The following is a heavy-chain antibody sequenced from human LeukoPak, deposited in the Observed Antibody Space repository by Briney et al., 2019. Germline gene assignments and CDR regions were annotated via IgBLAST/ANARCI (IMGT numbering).Heavy chain of an antibody. CDR1: GFTFSSYS. D-gene: IGHD3-10*01. V-gene: IGHV3-21*01. Sequence: KPGGSLRLSCAASGFTFSSYSMNWVRQAPGKGLEWVSSISSSSSYIYYADSVKGRFTISRDNAKNPLYLQMNSLRAEDTAVYYCARDYYGSGSYCYYYYGMDVWGQGTTVTVSS. CDR2: ISSSSSYI. CDR3: ARDYYGSGSYCYYYYGMDV. J-gene: IGHJ6*02.